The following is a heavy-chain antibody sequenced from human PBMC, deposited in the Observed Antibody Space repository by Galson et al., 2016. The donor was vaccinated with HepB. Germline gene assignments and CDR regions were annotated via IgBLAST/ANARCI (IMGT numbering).Heavy chain of an antibody. V-gene: IGHV1-46*01. CDR2: INPSSGGSA. Sequence: SVKVSCKASGYTFINYFLHWVRQAPGQGPEWMGIINPSSGGSANFAQKFQGRVSMTSDRSTSTVYMELSSLRSEDTAVYYCPRDNGYSYGYWDYWGQGTLVTVSS. CDR3: PRDNGYSYGYWDY. CDR1: GYTFINYF. D-gene: IGHD5-18*01. J-gene: IGHJ4*02.